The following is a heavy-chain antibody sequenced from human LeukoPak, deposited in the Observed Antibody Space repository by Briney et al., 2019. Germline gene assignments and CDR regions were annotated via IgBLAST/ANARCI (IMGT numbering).Heavy chain of an antibody. V-gene: IGHV3-33*06. Sequence: GGSLRLSCAASGFTFSTYGMNWVRQAPGKGLEWVAIIWYDGNNKYYADSVKGRFTISRDNSKNTLYLQMNSLRAEDTAVYYCAKGQGDGYRSHLRYYYMDVWGKGTTVTVSS. J-gene: IGHJ6*03. CDR2: IWYDGNNK. CDR3: AKGQGDGYRSHLRYYYMDV. D-gene: IGHD5-24*01. CDR1: GFTFSTYG.